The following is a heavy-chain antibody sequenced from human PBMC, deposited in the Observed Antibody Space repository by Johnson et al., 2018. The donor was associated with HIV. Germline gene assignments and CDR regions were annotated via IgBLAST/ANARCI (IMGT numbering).Heavy chain of an antibody. CDR1: GFTFSSYW. CDR3: TTEYNWNDKGGAFDI. D-gene: IGHD1-1*01. Sequence: VQLVESGGGLVQPGGSLRLSCAASGFTFSSYWMSWVRQAPGKGLEWVANIKQDGSEKYYVDSVKGRFTISRDNAKNSLYLQMNSLKTEDTAVYYCTTEYNWNDKGGAFDIWGQGTMVTVSS. CDR2: IKQDGSEK. J-gene: IGHJ3*02. V-gene: IGHV3-7*05.